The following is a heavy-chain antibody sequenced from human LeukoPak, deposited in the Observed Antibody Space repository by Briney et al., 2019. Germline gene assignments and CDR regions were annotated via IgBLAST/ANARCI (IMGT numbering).Heavy chain of an antibody. CDR1: GFTFSSYG. J-gene: IGHJ4*02. V-gene: IGHV3-30*19. Sequence: GGSLRLSCAASGFTFSSYGMHWVRQAPGKGLEWVAVVSYDGSNKYYADSVKGRFTISRHNSKNTLYLQMNSLRAEDTAVYYCARGVSYQELSDYWGQGTLVTVSS. CDR3: ARGVSYQELSDY. D-gene: IGHD1-26*01. CDR2: VSYDGSNK.